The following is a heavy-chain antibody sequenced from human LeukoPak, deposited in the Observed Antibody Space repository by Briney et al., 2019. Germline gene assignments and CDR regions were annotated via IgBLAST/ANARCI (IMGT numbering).Heavy chain of an antibody. CDR3: ARVGPYYDILTGYSYYFDY. D-gene: IGHD3-9*01. Sequence: PSETLSLTCSVSGGSISSFYWSWIRQSPGKGLEWIGYFYYNGNTNYNPSLKSRVTISVDTSRNQFSLNLRSVTAADTAVYYCARVGPYYDILTGYSYYFDYWGQGALVTVSS. CDR1: GGSISSFY. CDR2: FYYNGNT. J-gene: IGHJ4*02. V-gene: IGHV4-59*01.